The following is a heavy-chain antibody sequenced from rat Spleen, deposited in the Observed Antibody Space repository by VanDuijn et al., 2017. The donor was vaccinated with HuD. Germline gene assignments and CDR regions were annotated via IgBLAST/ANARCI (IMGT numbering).Heavy chain of an antibody. CDR3: TRHAYYDGYYHWYFDF. CDR1: GFTFSDYN. D-gene: IGHD1-12*03. Sequence: EVQLVESGGGLVQPGRSLKLSCAASGFTFSDYNMAWVRQAPKKGLEWVVTISYDGSTTYYRDSVKGRFTISRDNAKSTLYLQMDSLRSEDTATHYCTRHAYYDGYYHWYFDFWGPGTMVTVSS. V-gene: IGHV5-7*01. CDR2: ISYDGSTT. J-gene: IGHJ1*01.